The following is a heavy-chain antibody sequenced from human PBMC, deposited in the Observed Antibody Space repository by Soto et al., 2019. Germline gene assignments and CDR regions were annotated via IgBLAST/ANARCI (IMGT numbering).Heavy chain of an antibody. D-gene: IGHD4-17*01. V-gene: IGHV1-69*01. J-gene: IGHJ5*02. CDR2: IIPIFGTA. Sequence: QVQLVQSGAEVKKPGSSVKVSCKASGGTFSSYAISWVRQAPGQGLEWMGGIIPIFGTANYAQKFQGRVKITADESTSTAYMELSSLRSEDTAVYYCARSRDDYGDPPGWFDPWGQGTLVTVSS. CDR1: GGTFSSYA. CDR3: ARSRDDYGDPPGWFDP.